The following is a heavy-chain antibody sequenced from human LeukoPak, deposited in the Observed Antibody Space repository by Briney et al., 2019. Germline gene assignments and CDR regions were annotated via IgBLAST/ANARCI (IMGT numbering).Heavy chain of an antibody. CDR1: GYSFTNYW. CDR3: ATSVRGVRQGMDV. V-gene: IGHV5-51*01. D-gene: IGHD3-10*01. Sequence: GESLKISCKGSGYSFTNYWIGWVRQMPGKGLEWMGNIYPGDSDTTYSPSLQGQVTISADKSITTAYMQWSSLQASDTAIYYCATSVRGVRQGMDVWGQGTTVTVSS. CDR2: IYPGDSDT. J-gene: IGHJ6*02.